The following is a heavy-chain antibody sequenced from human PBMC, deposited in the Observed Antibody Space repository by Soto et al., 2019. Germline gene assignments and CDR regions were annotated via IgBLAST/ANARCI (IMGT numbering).Heavy chain of an antibody. CDR2: ISAGGDGT. CDR1: GFSFRSYC. CDR3: ADGGRYPYY. J-gene: IGHJ4*02. Sequence: GGSLRLSCAASGFSFRSYCMGWVRQAPGKGLNWVSSISAGGDGTYYADSVKGRFTISRDNSKNTVYLQMTSLRADDTAVYYCADGGRYPYYWGPGTLVTVSS. D-gene: IGHD1-26*01. V-gene: IGHV3-23*01.